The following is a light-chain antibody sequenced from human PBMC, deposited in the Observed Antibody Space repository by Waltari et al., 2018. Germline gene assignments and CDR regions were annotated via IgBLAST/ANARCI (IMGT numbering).Light chain of an antibody. Sequence: DIVMTQSPDSLAVSLGERATINCKSSQSVLYSSKNKNYLAWYQQKPGQPPKLLIYWASTRESGVPDRFSGSGSGTDFTLTISSLQAEDVAVYYFQQYYSTPRTFGQGTKVEIK. CDR2: WAS. CDR3: QQYYSTPRT. V-gene: IGKV4-1*01. J-gene: IGKJ1*01. CDR1: QSVLYSSKNKNY.